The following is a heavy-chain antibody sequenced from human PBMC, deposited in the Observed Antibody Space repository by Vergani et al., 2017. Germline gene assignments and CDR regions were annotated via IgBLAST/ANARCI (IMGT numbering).Heavy chain of an antibody. CDR3: ARDLTVTNYYCYYGMDV. CDR1: GGSISSGSYY. J-gene: IGHJ6*02. D-gene: IGHD4-17*01. V-gene: IGHV4-61*02. CDR2: IYTSGST. Sequence: QVQLQESGPGLVKPSQTLSLTCTVSGGSISSGSYYWSWIRQPAGKGLEWIGRIYTSGSTNYNPSLKSRVTISVDTSKNQFSLKLSSVTAADTAVYYCARDLTVTNYYCYYGMDVWGQGTTVTVSS.